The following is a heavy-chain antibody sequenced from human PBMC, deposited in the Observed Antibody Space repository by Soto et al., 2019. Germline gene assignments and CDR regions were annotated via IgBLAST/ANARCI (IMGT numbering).Heavy chain of an antibody. CDR3: AKDLVACSGGSCYSPGIIFFDY. D-gene: IGHD2-15*01. CDR1: GFTFTSYA. V-gene: IGHV3-23*01. J-gene: IGHJ4*02. Sequence: LRLSCAASGFTFTSYAMSWVRQAPGKGLEWVSSISGSGASTYYADSVKGRFTISRDNSKNTLYLQMNSLRAEDTAVYYCAKDLVACSGGSCYSPGIIFFDYWGQGTLVTVSS. CDR2: ISGSGAST.